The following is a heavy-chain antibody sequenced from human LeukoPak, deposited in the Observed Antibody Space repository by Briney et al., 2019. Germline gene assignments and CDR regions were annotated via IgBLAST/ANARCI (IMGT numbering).Heavy chain of an antibody. D-gene: IGHD3-16*02. V-gene: IGHV4-59*01. CDR1: GGSISSYY. CDR2: IYYSGST. CDR3: ARDRGYVYVWGSYRYDY. J-gene: IGHJ4*02. Sequence: SETLSLTCTVSGGSISSYYWSWIRQPPGKGLVWIGYIYYSGSTNYNPSLKSRVTISVDTSKNQFSLKLSSVTAADTAVYYCARDRGYVYVWGSYRYDYWGQGTLVAVSS.